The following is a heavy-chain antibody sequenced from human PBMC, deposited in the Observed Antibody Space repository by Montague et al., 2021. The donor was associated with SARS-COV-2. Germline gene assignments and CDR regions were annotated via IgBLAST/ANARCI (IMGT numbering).Heavy chain of an antibody. D-gene: IGHD3-10*01. CDR3: ARVGVGTMVRGVIPAYYYYDIDV. CDR1: GGSISSGSYS. CDR2: IYTSGST. V-gene: IGHV4-61*02. J-gene: IGHJ6*02. Sequence: TLSLTCTVSGGSISSGSYSWSWIRQPAGKGLEWIGRIYTSGSTNYNPSLKSRVTISVDTSKNQFSLRLSSVTAADTAVYYCARVGVGTMVRGVIPAYYYYDIDVWGQGTTVTVSS.